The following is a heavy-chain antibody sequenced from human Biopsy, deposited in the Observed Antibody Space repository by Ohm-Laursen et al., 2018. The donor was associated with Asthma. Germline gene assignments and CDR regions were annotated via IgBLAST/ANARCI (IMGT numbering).Heavy chain of an antibody. CDR3: AKDERAYYGSDSKYMQPVPLGD. Sequence: SLRLSCAASEFAFNNSSMTWVRQAPGKGLEWVSSISASGVRTFYADSVKGRFTVSRDKSDNTLYLQMNSLTAEDTAVYHCAKDERAYYGSDSKYMQPVPLGDWGQGTVVIVSA. J-gene: IGHJ4*02. CDR1: EFAFNNSS. V-gene: IGHV3-23*01. CDR2: ISASGVRT. D-gene: IGHD2-21*01.